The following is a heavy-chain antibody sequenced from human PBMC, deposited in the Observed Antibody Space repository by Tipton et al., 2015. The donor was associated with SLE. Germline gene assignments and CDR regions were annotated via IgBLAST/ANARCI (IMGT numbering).Heavy chain of an antibody. CDR3: ARGTMRGWFDP. Sequence: TLSLTCTVSGGSISSYYWTWIRQPPGKGLEWIGEINHSGSTNYNPSLKSPVTISVDTSKNQFSLKLSSVTAADTAVYYCARGTMRGWFDPWGQGTLVTVSS. CDR2: INHSGST. CDR1: GGSISSYY. V-gene: IGHV4-34*01. J-gene: IGHJ5*02. D-gene: IGHD1-1*01.